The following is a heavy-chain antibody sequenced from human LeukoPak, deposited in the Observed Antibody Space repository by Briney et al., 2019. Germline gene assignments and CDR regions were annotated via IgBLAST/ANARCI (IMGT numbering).Heavy chain of an antibody. V-gene: IGHV3-15*01. Sequence: GGSLRLSCAASGFTFSNAWMSWVRQAPGKGLEWVGRIKSKTDGGTTDYAAPVKGRFTISRDDSKNTLYLQMNSLKTEDTAVYYCTTDYTIFGVVIFPWGQGTLVTVSS. CDR2: IKSKTDGGTT. J-gene: IGHJ5*02. CDR1: GFTFSNAW. CDR3: TTDYTIFGVVIFP. D-gene: IGHD3-3*01.